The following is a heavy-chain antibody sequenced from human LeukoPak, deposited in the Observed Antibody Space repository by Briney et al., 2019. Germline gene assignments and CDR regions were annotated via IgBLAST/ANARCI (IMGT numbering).Heavy chain of an antibody. D-gene: IGHD5-24*01. CDR2: LISSGAST. V-gene: IGHV3-23*01. CDR3: GRDSRWAQPDY. J-gene: IGHJ4*02. CDR1: GFTFTHYG. Sequence: GGSLRLSCAASGFTFTHYGMNWVRQAPGEGLEWVSGLISSGASTYYADSVKGRFTVSRDNSKNMVYLQINSLTAEDTAIYYCGRDSRWAQPDYWGQGTLVTVSS.